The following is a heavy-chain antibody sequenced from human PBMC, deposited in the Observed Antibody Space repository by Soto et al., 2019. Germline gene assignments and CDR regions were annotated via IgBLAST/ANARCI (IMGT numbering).Heavy chain of an antibody. CDR3: ARDSSGYSSSSEDFDI. J-gene: IGHJ3*02. CDR2: ISAYNGNT. D-gene: IGHD6-6*01. Sequence: QVQLVQSGAEVKKPGASVKVSCKASGYTFTSYGISWVRQAPGQGREWMGWISAYNGNTNYAQKLQGRVTMTTDTPTSTAYMELRSLRSDDTAVYYCARDSSGYSSSSEDFDIWGQGTMVTVSS. V-gene: IGHV1-18*01. CDR1: GYTFTSYG.